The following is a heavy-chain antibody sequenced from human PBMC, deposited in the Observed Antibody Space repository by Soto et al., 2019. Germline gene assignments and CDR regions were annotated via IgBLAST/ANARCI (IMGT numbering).Heavy chain of an antibody. V-gene: IGHV4-30-4*01. D-gene: IGHD5-18*01. CDR1: GGSISSGDYY. CDR2: IYYSGST. J-gene: IGHJ5*02. CDR3: ARLEIQGSWCDP. Sequence: SETLSLTCTVSGGSISSGDYYWSWIRQPPWKGLEWIGYIYYSGSTYYNPSLKSRVTISVDTSKNQFSLKLSSVTAADTAVYYCARLEIQGSWCDPWGQGXLVTVYS.